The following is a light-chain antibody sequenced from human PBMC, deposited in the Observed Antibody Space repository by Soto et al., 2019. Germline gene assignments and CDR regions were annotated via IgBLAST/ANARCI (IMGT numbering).Light chain of an antibody. J-gene: IGLJ2*01. CDR3: QTWGTGTHVV. CDR2: LSSDGSH. CDR1: SGHSNYA. V-gene: IGLV4-69*01. Sequence: QLVLTQSPSASASLGASVKLTCTLHSGHSNYAIAWHQQQPEKGPRYLMKLSSDGSHTKGDGIPARFSGSSSGAERYLTSSSLQSEDEADYYCQTWGTGTHVVFGGRTKVTVL.